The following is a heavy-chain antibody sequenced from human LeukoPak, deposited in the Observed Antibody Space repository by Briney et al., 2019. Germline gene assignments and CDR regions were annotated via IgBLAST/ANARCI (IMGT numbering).Heavy chain of an antibody. CDR1: GFTFSSYG. CDR2: ISYDGSNK. J-gene: IGHJ6*02. V-gene: IGHV3-30*18. CDR3: AKDPRSNYRYGMDV. D-gene: IGHD4-11*01. Sequence: GGSLRLSCAASGFTFSSYGMHWVRQAPGKGLEWVAVISYDGSNKYYADSVKGRFTISRDNSKNMLYLQMNSLRAEDTAVYYCAKDPRSNYRYGMDVWGQGTTVTVSS.